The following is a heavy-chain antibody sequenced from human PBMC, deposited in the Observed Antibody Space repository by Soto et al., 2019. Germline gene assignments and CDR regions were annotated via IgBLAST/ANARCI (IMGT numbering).Heavy chain of an antibody. V-gene: IGHV1-18*01. Sequence: ASVKVSCKASGYTFTSYGISWVRQAPGQGLEWMGWISAYNGNTNYAQKLQGRVTMTTDTSTSTAYMELRGLRSDDTAVYYCARDLVRSSWYYYGMDVWGQGTTVTVSS. CDR2: ISAYNGNT. CDR1: GYTFTSYG. CDR3: ARDLVRSSWYYYGMDV. D-gene: IGHD6-13*01. J-gene: IGHJ6*02.